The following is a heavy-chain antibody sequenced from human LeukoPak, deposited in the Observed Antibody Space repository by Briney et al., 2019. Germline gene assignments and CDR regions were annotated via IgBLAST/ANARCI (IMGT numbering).Heavy chain of an antibody. CDR1: GFTFSSYW. CDR2: IKQDVSEK. CDR3: VRDYKSGYYGCYYYYYTEV. V-gene: IGHV3-7*01. D-gene: IGHD3-3*01. J-gene: IGHJ6*03. Sequence: PGGSLRLSCAASGFTFSSYWMSWVRQAPGKGLEWVANIKQDVSEKYYVDSVKGRFTISRDNAKNSLYLQMNSLRAEDTAVYYCVRDYKSGYYGCYYYYYTEVWGKGTTVTVSS.